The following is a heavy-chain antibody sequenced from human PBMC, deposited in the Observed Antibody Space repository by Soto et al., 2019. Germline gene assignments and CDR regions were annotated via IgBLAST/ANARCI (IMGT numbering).Heavy chain of an antibody. CDR2: INPSGST. D-gene: IGHD3-10*01. J-gene: IGHJ4*02. CDR3: ARDAFYYGSGSYQNPFDY. CDR1: GGSFSGYY. Sequence: QVQLQQWGAGLLKPSETLSLTCAVYGGSFSGYYWSWIRQPPGKGLEWIGEINPSGSTNYNPSLKSRVTISVDTSKNQFSLKLSSVTAADTAVYYCARDAFYYGSGSYQNPFDYWGQGTLVTVSS. V-gene: IGHV4-34*01.